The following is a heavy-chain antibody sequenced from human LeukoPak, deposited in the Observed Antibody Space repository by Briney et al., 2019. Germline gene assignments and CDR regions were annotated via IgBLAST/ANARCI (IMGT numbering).Heavy chain of an antibody. D-gene: IGHD5-18*01. CDR2: IYY. CDR3: ARAAPPGGYSYGSFDF. Sequence: SETLSLTCTVSGGSVSAYYWSWIRQSPGKGLEWIGSIYYNYNPSLKSRVSISVDTTKNQFSLKLTSVTAADTAVYYCARAAPPGGYSYGSFDFWGQGALVTVSS. J-gene: IGHJ4*02. CDR1: GGSVSAYY. V-gene: IGHV4-59*02.